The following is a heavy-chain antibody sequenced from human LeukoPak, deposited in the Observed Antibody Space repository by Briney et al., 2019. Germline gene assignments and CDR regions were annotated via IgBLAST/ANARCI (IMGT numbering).Heavy chain of an antibody. CDR1: GFIFSRYD. CDR2: IWYDGGNK. J-gene: IGHJ6*02. D-gene: IGHD2-8*02. Sequence: GGSLRLFCAASGFIFSRYDMHGVREAPGKGREGVAVIWYDGGNKYYADSVKGRFTISRDNSKNTLYLQMNSLRAEDTAVYYCAKAPPKPGRDYYYGMDVWGQGTTVTVSS. V-gene: IGHV3-30*02. CDR3: AKAPPKPGRDYYYGMDV.